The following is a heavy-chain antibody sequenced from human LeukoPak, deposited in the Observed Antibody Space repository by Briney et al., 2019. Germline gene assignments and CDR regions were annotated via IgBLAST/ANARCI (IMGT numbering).Heavy chain of an antibody. CDR2: IYPDDSDT. CDR3: ARRSADAFDI. CDR1: GYNFFDWW. Sequence: GESLKISCKVSGYNFFDWWIGWVRQMPGKGLEWMGIIYPDDSDTRYSPSFQGQVTISADKSISTAYLQWSSLKASDTAMYYCARRSADAFDIWGQGTMVTVSS. V-gene: IGHV5-51*01. J-gene: IGHJ3*02.